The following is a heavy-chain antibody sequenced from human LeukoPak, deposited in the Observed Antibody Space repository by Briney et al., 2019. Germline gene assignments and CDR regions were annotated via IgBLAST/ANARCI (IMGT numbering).Heavy chain of an antibody. D-gene: IGHD6-13*01. V-gene: IGHV3-7*01. CDR2: IKQDGSEK. CDR3: ARGRGPLAARIDY. J-gene: IGHJ4*02. Sequence: PGGSLRLSRAASGFTFSSYWMSWVRQAPGKGLEWVANIKQDGSEKYYVDSVKGRFTISRDNAKNSLYLQMNSLRAEDTAVYYCARGRGPLAARIDYWGQGTLVTVSS. CDR1: GFTFSSYW.